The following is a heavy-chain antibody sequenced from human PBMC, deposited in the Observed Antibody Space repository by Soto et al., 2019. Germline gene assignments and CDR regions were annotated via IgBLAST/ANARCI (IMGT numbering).Heavy chain of an antibody. CDR2: IAYDGSNT. J-gene: IGHJ5*02. D-gene: IGHD2-21*02. V-gene: IGHV3-30*18. CDR1: GFSFSNYG. CDR3: AKAGEDGGHSGPLGS. Sequence: VQLVESGGGVIQPGRSLRLSCAASGFSFSNYGMHWVRQAPGRGLGWLAVIAYDGSNTYYADSVKGRFSVSRDNSKNTLYLQMNGLRPDDTAVYYCAKAGEDGGHSGPLGSWGQGTLVTVSS.